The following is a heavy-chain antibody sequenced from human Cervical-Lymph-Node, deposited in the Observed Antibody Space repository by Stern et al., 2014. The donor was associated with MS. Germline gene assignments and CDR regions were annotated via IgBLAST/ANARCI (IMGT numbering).Heavy chain of an antibody. CDR3: ARGVLGFGEFPYGMDV. CDR2: INTFGST. D-gene: IGHD3-10*01. V-gene: IGHV4-4*07. CDR1: GGSISSYY. J-gene: IGHJ6*02. Sequence: QLQLQESGPGKVKPSETLSLTCSVSGGSISSYYCSWVRQPAGKGLEWIGRINTFGSTNFNPSIRSRLTMSVDTSKTQFSLKLKSVTAADTAVYYCARGVLGFGEFPYGMDVWGQGTTVTVSS.